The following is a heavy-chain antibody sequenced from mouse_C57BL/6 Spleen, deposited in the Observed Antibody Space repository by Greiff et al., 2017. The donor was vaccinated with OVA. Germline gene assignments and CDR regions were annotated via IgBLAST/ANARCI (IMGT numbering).Heavy chain of an antibody. D-gene: IGHD1-1*01. Sequence: QVHLQQSGAELVRPGPSVKMSCEASGYTFTNYWIGWAKQRPGHGLEWIGVIHPGGGYTNYNETFKGKATLTADKSSSTACMQISSLKSEDAAIYDGARSGGFTTDWYFDVWGTGTTVTVSS. V-gene: IGHV1-63*01. J-gene: IGHJ1*03. CDR1: GYTFTNYW. CDR2: IHPGGGYT. CDR3: ARSGGFTTDWYFDV.